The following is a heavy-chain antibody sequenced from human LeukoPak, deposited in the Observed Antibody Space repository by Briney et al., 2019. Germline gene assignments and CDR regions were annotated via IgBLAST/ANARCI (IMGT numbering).Heavy chain of an antibody. V-gene: IGHV4-38-2*02. D-gene: IGHD6-13*01. CDR1: GYSISSGYY. Sequence: SETLSLTCTVSGYSISSGYYWGWIRQPPGKGLEWIGSFYDSGNTYYNPSLKSRVTISVDTSKNQFSLKLSSVTAADTAVYYCARINSSSWFLVRYNWFDPWGQGTLVTVSS. J-gene: IGHJ5*02. CDR2: FYDSGNT. CDR3: ARINSSSWFLVRYNWFDP.